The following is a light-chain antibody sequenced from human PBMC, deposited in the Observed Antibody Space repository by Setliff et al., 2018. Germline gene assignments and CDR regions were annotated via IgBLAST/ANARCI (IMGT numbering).Light chain of an antibody. J-gene: IGLJ1*01. CDR3: TSYSGSNNFF. V-gene: IGLV2-14*03. CDR2: GVS. Sequence: QSALTQPASVSGSPGQSITISCSGTSNDVGSYDLVSWYQQHPGKAPKLIIYGVSDRPSGVSSRFSGSKSGNTASLTISGLQTEDESDYYCTSYSGSNNFFFGSGTKVTVL. CDR1: SNDVGSYDL.